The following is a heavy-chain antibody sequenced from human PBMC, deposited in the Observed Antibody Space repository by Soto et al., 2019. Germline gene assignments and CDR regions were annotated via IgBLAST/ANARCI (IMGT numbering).Heavy chain of an antibody. CDR2: INPNSGGT. D-gene: IGHD4-4*01. CDR3: ARVSGYSNGPASFDY. J-gene: IGHJ4*02. CDR1: GYTFTGYY. V-gene: IGHV1-2*04. Sequence: ASVKVSCKASGYTFTGYYMHWVRQAPGQGLEWMGWINPNSGGTNYAQKFQGWVTMTRDTSISTAYMELSRLRSDDTAVYYCARVSGYSNGPASFDYWGQGTLVTVSS.